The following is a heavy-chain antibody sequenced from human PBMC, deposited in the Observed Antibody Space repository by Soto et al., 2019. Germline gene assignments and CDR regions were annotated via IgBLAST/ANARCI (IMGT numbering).Heavy chain of an antibody. D-gene: IGHD3-10*01. Sequence: EVQLLESGGGLVQPGGSLRLSCAASGFTFNNYAMTWVRQAPGQGLEWVSAISGGGDTTSYADSAKGRFTVSRDGSKNALYWQRSSLRAEDTALYYCAKGRGGSGSLTPRVDFWGQGTLVTVSS. CDR3: AKGRGGSGSLTPRVDF. V-gene: IGHV3-23*01. CDR2: ISGGGDTT. CDR1: GFTFNNYA. J-gene: IGHJ4*02.